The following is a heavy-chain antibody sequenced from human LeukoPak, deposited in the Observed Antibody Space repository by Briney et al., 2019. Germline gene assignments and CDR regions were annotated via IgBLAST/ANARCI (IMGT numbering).Heavy chain of an antibody. J-gene: IGHJ3*02. CDR2: IYSGGRT. Sequence: TGGSLRLSCAVSGFIVSSNYMTWVRQAPGKGLEWVSVIYSGGRTYYADSVKGRFTTSRDNSKNTLYLQMNSLRAEDTAVYYCARGLYSSGYYYVAFDIWGQGTMVTVSS. CDR3: ARGLYSSGYYYVAFDI. D-gene: IGHD3-22*01. CDR1: GFIVSSNY. V-gene: IGHV3-66*01.